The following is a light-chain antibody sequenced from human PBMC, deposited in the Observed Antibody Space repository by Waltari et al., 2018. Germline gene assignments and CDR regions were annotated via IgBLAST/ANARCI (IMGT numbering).Light chain of an antibody. J-gene: IGKJ4*01. Sequence: EIVLTQSPATLSLSPGERATLSCRASQSVSSYLAWSQQKPGQAPRLLIYDASNRATGIPARFSGSGSGTDFTLTISSLEPEDFAVYYCQQRSNWPPLLTFGGGTKVEIK. CDR2: DAS. CDR1: QSVSSY. CDR3: QQRSNWPPLLT. V-gene: IGKV3-11*01.